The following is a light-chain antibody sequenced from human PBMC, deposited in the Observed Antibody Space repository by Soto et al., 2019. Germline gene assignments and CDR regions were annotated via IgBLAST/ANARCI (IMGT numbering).Light chain of an antibody. Sequence: EIVMTQSPATLSVSPGERATLSCRASLSVSSNLAWYQQKPGQAPRLLIYDTSTRATGIPARFSGSGSGTEFTLTISSLQSEDFAVYYCQQYSNWPPITFGQGTRLEIE. J-gene: IGKJ5*01. CDR2: DTS. V-gene: IGKV3-15*01. CDR3: QQYSNWPPIT. CDR1: LSVSSN.